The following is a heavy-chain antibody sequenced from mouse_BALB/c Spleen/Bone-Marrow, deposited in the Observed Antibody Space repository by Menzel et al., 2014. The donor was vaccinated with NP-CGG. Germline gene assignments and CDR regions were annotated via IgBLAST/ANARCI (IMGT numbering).Heavy chain of an antibody. Sequence: VQLKESGGGLVQPGGSRKLSCAASGFTFSSFGMHWVRQAPEKGLEWVAYISSGSSTIYYADTVKGRFTISRDNPKNTLFLHMTSLRSEDTAMYYCARSSYGYGRQAYFFDYWGQGTTLTISS. D-gene: IGHD2-2*01. CDR2: ISSGSSTI. V-gene: IGHV5-17*02. J-gene: IGHJ2*01. CDR1: GFTFSSFG. CDR3: ARSSYGYGRQAYFFDY.